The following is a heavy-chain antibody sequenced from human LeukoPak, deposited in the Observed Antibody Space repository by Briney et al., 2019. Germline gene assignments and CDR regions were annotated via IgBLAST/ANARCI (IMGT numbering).Heavy chain of an antibody. Sequence: GGSLRLSCAVSGFIFSSYGMTWVRQAPGKGLEWVAVIRHNESRKHYADSVQGRFTISRDTSKNTLYLQMNSLRPEDTAVYFCAKEYTPSTTLGELVYWGQGALVTVSS. V-gene: IGHV3-33*06. CDR1: GFIFSSYG. J-gene: IGHJ4*02. CDR3: AKEYTPSTTLGELVY. CDR2: IRHNESRK. D-gene: IGHD1-14*01.